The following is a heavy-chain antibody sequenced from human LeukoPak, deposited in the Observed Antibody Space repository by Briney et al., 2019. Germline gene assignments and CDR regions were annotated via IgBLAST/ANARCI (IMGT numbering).Heavy chain of an antibody. CDR1: GGSLSGQF. D-gene: IGHD3-9*01. V-gene: IGHV4-59*11. CDR3: ARDPGNTDWYNFDF. Sequence: KPSETLSLTCTVSGGSLSGQFWSWFRRPPGKGLENLGYIHSSGSTNYNPSYKSRVTVSLEMSKNQFSLSLSSVTAADTAVYYCARDPGNTDWYNFDFWGQGILVTVSS. CDR2: IHSSGST. J-gene: IGHJ4*02.